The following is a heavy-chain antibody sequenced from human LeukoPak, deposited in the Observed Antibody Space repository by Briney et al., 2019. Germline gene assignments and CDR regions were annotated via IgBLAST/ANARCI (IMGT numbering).Heavy chain of an antibody. CDR1: GFTFSDYY. J-gene: IGHJ6*02. CDR2: ISSSGSTI. Sequence: GGSLRLSCAASGFTFSDYYMSWIRQAPGKGLEWVSYISSSGSTIYYADSVKGRFTISRDNAKNSLYLQMNSLRAEDTAVYYCARPLPAAIGDYDMDVWGQGTTVTVSS. CDR3: ARPLPAAIGDYDMDV. V-gene: IGHV3-11*01. D-gene: IGHD2-2*02.